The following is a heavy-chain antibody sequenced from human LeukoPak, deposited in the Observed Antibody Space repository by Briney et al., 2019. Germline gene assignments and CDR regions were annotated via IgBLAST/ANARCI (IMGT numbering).Heavy chain of an antibody. CDR1: GYIFTDYY. CDR3: ARGKGRIVGALEH. CDR2: INPNSGGT. V-gene: IGHV1/OR15-1*01. D-gene: IGHD1-26*01. J-gene: IGHJ1*01. Sequence: ASVKVSCKASGYIFTDYYMHWVRQAPGQELGWMGRINPNSGGTNYAQKFQGRVTMTRDTSISTAYTELSSLRSEDTATYYCARGKGRIVGALEHWGQGTLVTVSS.